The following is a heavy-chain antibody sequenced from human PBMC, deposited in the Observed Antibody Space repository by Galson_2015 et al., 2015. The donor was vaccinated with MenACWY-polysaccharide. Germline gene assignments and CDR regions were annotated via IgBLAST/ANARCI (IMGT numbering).Heavy chain of an antibody. D-gene: IGHD2-2*01. V-gene: IGHV3-33*01. J-gene: IGHJ5*02. CDR1: RFTFRSYG. Sequence: SLRLSCAASRFTFRSYGMHWVRQAPGKGLEWVAIIWYDGSKKYYADSEKGRVTISRDNSKNTLYLEMYSLRVEDTAVYYCARDSLKGEIPAAVSSPWGKGTLVTVSS. CDR2: IWYDGSKK. CDR3: ARDSLKGEIPAAVSSP.